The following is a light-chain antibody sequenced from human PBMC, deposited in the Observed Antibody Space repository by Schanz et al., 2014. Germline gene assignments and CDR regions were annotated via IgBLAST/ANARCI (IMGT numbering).Light chain of an antibody. CDR3: QQYGNSPRT. CDR2: GAS. Sequence: EIVLTQSPGTLSLSPGERATLSCRASQSVTSSYLAWYQQKPGQAPRLLIYGASNRATDIPDRFSGSGSETDFTLTISRLEPEDFAVYYCQQYGNSPRTFGQGTKVEIK. J-gene: IGKJ1*01. V-gene: IGKV3-20*01. CDR1: QSVTSSY.